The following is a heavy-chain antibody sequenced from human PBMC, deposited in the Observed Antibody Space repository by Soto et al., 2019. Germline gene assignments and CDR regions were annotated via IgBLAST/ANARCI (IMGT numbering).Heavy chain of an antibody. CDR3: ARARITIFDGYYYGMDV. J-gene: IGHJ6*02. CDR1: GGSISSGGYY. V-gene: IGHV4-31*03. Sequence: SETLSLTCTVSGGSISSGGYYWSWIRQHPGKGLEWIGYIYYSGSTYYNPSLKSRVTISVDTSKNQFSLKLSSVTAADTAVYYCARARITIFDGYYYGMDVWGQGTTVTVS. CDR2: IYYSGST. D-gene: IGHD3-3*01.